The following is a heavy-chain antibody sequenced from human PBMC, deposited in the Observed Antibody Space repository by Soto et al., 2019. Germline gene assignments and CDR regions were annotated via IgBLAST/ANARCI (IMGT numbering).Heavy chain of an antibody. D-gene: IGHD3-22*01. Sequence: PGGSLRLSCAASGFTFSDYYMSWIRQAPGKGLEWVSYISSSGSTIYYADSVKGRFTISRDNAKNSLYLQMNSLRAEDTAVYYCASNRNYYYDSSGYYLDYWGQGTLVTAPQ. CDR3: ASNRNYYYDSSGYYLDY. V-gene: IGHV3-11*01. CDR1: GFTFSDYY. CDR2: ISSSGSTI. J-gene: IGHJ4*02.